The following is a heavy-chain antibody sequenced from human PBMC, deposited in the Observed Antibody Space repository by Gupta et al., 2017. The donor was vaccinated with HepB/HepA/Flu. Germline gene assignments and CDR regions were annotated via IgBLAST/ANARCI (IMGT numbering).Heavy chain of an antibody. CDR2: IYYTGRT. Sequence: QVQLQESGPGLVKPSQTLSLTCTVSGAPITSGGYYWTWIRQHPGKGLEWIGYIYYTGRTYYNPSLESRVTMSADTSKNQFSLKLTSVTAADTAVEYCARDGSSVYNYFDTWGQGTRVTVSP. D-gene: IGHD2-15*01. J-gene: IGHJ5*02. V-gene: IGHV4-31*03. CDR1: GAPITSGGYY. CDR3: ARDGSSVYNYFDT.